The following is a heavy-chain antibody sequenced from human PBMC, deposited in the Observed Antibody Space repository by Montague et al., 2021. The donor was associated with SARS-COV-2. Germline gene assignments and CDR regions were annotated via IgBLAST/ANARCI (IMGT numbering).Heavy chain of an antibody. CDR3: ARQAAGSYFYDGVDV. V-gene: IGHV4-59*12. J-gene: IGHJ6*02. D-gene: IGHD6-13*01. CDR1: GDSINTYY. Sequence: SETLSLTCTVSGDSINTYYWNWIRQPPGKGLEWLGSTFYTGSTNXNPSLKSRVTISLDTSKNQFFLKVTSVTAADTAVYYCARQAAGSYFYDGVDVWGQGTTVTVSS. CDR2: TFYTGST.